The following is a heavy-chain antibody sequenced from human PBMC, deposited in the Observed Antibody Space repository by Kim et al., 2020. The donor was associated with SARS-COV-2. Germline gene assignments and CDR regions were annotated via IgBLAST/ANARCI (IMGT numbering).Heavy chain of an antibody. CDR3: ARGRYDILTGYTELDY. CDR2: IDPSDSYT. CDR1: GYSFTSYW. D-gene: IGHD3-9*01. J-gene: IGHJ4*02. Sequence: GESLKISCKGSGYSFTSYWISWVRQMPGKGLEWMGRIDPSDSYTNYSPSFQGHVTISADKSISTAYLQWSSLKASDTAMYYCARGRYDILTGYTELDYWGQRTLVTVSS. V-gene: IGHV5-10-1*01.